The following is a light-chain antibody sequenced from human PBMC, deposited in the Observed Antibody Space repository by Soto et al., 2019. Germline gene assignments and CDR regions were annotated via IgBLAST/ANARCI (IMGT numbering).Light chain of an antibody. V-gene: IGLV1-44*01. Sequence: QAVVTQPPSASGTPGQRVTISCSGSSSNIGSNTGNWYQQLPGTAPKLLIYSHNRRPSGVPDRFSAYKSDTSASLAISGLQSEDEADYFCAAWDDSLNGWVFGGGTKLTVL. J-gene: IGLJ3*02. CDR3: AAWDDSLNGWV. CDR1: SSNIGSNT. CDR2: SHN.